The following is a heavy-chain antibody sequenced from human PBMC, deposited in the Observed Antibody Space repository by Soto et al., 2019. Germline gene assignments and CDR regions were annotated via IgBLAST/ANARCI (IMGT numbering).Heavy chain of an antibody. V-gene: IGHV1-69*02. CDR1: GGSFTSYS. J-gene: IGHJ6*03. D-gene: IGHD2-21*01. CDR2: IIPIQGKA. CDR3: AKSLLFVDHGYMDV. Sequence: QVQLVQSGAELKKPGSSVKVSCEASGGSFTSYSFTWVRQAPGQGLEWMGRIIPIQGKANYALKFQDRVTFPAGRSTGTVYMGLTSLTPEDTAVYFCAKSLLFVDHGYMDVWGKGTTVTVSS.